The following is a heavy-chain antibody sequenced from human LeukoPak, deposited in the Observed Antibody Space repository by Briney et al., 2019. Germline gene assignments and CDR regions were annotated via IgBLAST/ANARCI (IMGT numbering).Heavy chain of an antibody. CDR3: ARVDRIVGATTLFYNFDY. J-gene: IGHJ4*02. D-gene: IGHD1-26*01. V-gene: IGHV1-46*01. CDR2: INPSGGST. Sequence: ASVKVSCKASGYTFTSYYMHWVRQAPGQGLEWMGIINPSGGSTSYAQKFQGRVTITRNTSISTAYMEPSSLRSEDTAVYYCARVDRIVGATTLFYNFDYWGQGTLVTVSS. CDR1: GYTFTSYY.